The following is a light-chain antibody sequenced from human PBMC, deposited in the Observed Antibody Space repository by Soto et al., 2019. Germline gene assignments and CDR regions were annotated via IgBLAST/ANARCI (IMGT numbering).Light chain of an antibody. V-gene: IGKV3-20*01. CDR3: QHYEGSPRT. CDR2: GVF. CDR1: QSVRSNY. J-gene: IGKJ2*01. Sequence: ETVLTQSPGTVSLSPGESATLSCTTSQSVRSNYLAWYQPKPGQAPRLLLYGVFSRATGIPDRFSGSGSGTDFTLTISGLEPEDSAVYYCQHYEGSPRTFGQGTKREI.